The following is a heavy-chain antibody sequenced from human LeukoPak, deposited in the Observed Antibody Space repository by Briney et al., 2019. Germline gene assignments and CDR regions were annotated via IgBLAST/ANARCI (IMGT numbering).Heavy chain of an antibody. CDR3: AGGLYCSGGSCYSGFDY. V-gene: IGHV1-2*02. CDR2: INPNSGGT. D-gene: IGHD2-15*01. Sequence: ASVKVSCKASGYTFTGYYMHWVRQAPGQGLEWMGWINPNSGGTNYAQKFQGRVTMTRDTSISTAYMELSRLRSDDTAVYYCAGGLYCSGGSCYSGFDYWGQGTLVTVSS. J-gene: IGHJ4*02. CDR1: GYTFTGYY.